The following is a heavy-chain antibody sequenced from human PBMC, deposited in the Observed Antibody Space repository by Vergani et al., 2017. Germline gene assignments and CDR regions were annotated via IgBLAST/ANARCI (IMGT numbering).Heavy chain of an antibody. V-gene: IGHV3-21*01. D-gene: IGHD6-6*01. CDR2: ISSSSSYI. Sequence: EVQLVESGGGLVKPGGSLRLSCAASGFTFSSYSMNWVRQAPGKGLEWVSSISSSSSYIYYADSVKGRFTISRDNAKNSLYLQMNSLRAEDTAVYYCAKDCRKRSSSFDYWGQGTLVTVSS. CDR1: GFTFSSYS. J-gene: IGHJ4*02. CDR3: AKDCRKRSSSFDY.